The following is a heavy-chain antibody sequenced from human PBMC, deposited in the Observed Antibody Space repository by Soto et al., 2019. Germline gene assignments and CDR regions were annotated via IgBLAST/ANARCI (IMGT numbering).Heavy chain of an antibody. D-gene: IGHD3-10*01. J-gene: IGHJ5*02. V-gene: IGHV3-66*01. CDR1: GFTVSSNY. Sequence: GGSLRLSCAASGFTVSSNYMSWVRQAPGKGLEWVSVIYSGGSTYYADSVKGRFTISRDNSKNTLYLQMNSLRAEDTAVYYCARVELYYYGSGSLDPWGQGTLVTVSS. CDR2: IYSGGST. CDR3: ARVELYYYGSGSLDP.